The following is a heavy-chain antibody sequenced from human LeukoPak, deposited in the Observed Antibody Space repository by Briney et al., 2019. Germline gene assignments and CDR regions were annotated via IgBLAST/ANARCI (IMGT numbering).Heavy chain of an antibody. Sequence: ASVKVSCKASGYTFTSYGISWVRQAPGQGLEWMGWISAYNGNTNYAQKLQGRVTMTTDTSMSTAYMELRSLRSDDTAVYYCARRRGYSSGWLRGYFDYWGQGTLVTVSS. D-gene: IGHD6-19*01. V-gene: IGHV1-18*01. J-gene: IGHJ4*02. CDR1: GYTFTSYG. CDR2: ISAYNGNT. CDR3: ARRRGYSSGWLRGYFDY.